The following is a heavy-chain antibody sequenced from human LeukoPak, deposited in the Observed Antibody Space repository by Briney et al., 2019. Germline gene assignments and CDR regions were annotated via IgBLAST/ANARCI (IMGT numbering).Heavy chain of an antibody. D-gene: IGHD6-13*01. V-gene: IGHV4-4*07. CDR3: ARGSVGSSSPWFDP. Sequence: PSETLSLTCTVSGGSISSYYWSWIRRPAGKGLEWIGRIYTSGSTNYNPSLKSRVTMSVDTSKNQFSLKLSSVNAADTTVYYCARGSVGSSSPWFDPWGQGTLVTVSS. CDR2: IYTSGST. CDR1: GGSISSYY. J-gene: IGHJ5*02.